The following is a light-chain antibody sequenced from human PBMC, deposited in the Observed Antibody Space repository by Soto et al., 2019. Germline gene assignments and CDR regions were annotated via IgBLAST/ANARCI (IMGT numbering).Light chain of an antibody. CDR2: KVS. CDR1: QSLVSSDGNTF. Sequence: DVVMTQSPLSLPVTLGQPASISCRSSQSLVSSDGNTFLNWFHQRPGQSPRRLIYKVSNRDSGVPDRFSVSGSGTDFTLKISRVEAEDVGVYYCMQGTHWPRTFGQGTKVEIK. V-gene: IGKV2-30*01. CDR3: MQGTHWPRT. J-gene: IGKJ1*01.